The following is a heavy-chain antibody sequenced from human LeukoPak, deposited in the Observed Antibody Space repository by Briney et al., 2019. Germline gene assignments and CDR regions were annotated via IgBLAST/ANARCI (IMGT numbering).Heavy chain of an antibody. CDR1: GFTFSSYA. Sequence: GGSLRLSCAAYGFTFSSYAMSWVRQAPGKGLEWVGRIKSKTDGGTTDYAAPVKGRFTISRDDSKNTLYLQMNSLKTEDTAVYYCTTEGVDYYDSSGYYSDYFDYWGQGTLVTVSS. J-gene: IGHJ4*02. CDR2: IKSKTDGGTT. D-gene: IGHD3-22*01. V-gene: IGHV3-15*01. CDR3: TTEGVDYYDSSGYYSDYFDY.